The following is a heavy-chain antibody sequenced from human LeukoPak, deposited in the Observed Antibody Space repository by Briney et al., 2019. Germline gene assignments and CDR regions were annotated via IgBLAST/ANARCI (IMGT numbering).Heavy chain of an antibody. CDR3: ARDPGGPYYYYMDV. V-gene: IGHV1-2*02. CDR1: GYTFTGYY. Sequence: GASVKVSCKASGYTFTGYYMHWVRQAPGQGLEWMGWINPNSGGTNYAQKFQGRVTMTRDTPISTAYMELSRLRSDDTAVYYCARDPGGPYYYYMDVWGKGTTVTISS. J-gene: IGHJ6*03. CDR2: INPNSGGT. D-gene: IGHD6-25*01.